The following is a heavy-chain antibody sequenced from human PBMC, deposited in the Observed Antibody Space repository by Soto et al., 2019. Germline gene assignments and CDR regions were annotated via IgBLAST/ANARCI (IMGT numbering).Heavy chain of an antibody. CDR3: ARVGDSSTLIVRGVIPTCDY. V-gene: IGHV4-31*03. CDR2: IYYSGST. D-gene: IGHD3-10*01. CDR1: GGSISSGGYY. Sequence: SETLSLTCTVSGGSISSGGYYWSWIRQHPGKGLEWIGYIYYSGSTYYNPSLKSRVTISVDTSKNQFSLKLSSVTAADTAVYYCARVGDSSTLIVRGVIPTCDYWGQGTLITV. J-gene: IGHJ4*02.